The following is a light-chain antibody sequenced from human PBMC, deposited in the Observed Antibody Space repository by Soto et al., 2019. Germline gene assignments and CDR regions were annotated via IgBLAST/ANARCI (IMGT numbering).Light chain of an antibody. CDR3: QQYYSNPELT. Sequence: IVMTQSPDSLAVSLGERATINCKSSQSLLYTSNNKNYLAWFQQKPGQPPRLLIYWASTRESGVPDRFSGSGSGTDFTLTIGSLQSEDVAVYYCQQYYSNPELTFGGGPKVEIK. V-gene: IGKV4-1*01. CDR1: QSLLYTSNNKNY. J-gene: IGKJ4*01. CDR2: WAS.